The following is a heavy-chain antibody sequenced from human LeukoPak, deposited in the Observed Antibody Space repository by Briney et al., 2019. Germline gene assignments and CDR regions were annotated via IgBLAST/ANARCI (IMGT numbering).Heavy chain of an antibody. Sequence: GGSLRLSCAVSGITFSSYGMHWVRQAPGKGLEWVAVIWFDGSNKYYADSVKGRFTISRDNSKNTVFLQMNSLRAEDTALYYCTRDAYCGGDCHGPNFDYWGQGTLVTVSS. CDR2: IWFDGSNK. V-gene: IGHV3-33*01. CDR3: TRDAYCGGDCHGPNFDY. J-gene: IGHJ4*02. D-gene: IGHD2-21*01. CDR1: GITFSSYG.